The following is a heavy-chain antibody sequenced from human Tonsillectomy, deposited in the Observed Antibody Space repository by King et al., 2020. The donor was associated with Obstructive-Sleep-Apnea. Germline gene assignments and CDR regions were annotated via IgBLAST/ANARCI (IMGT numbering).Heavy chain of an antibody. CDR2: ISYDGINI. CDR1: GFTFSSYG. J-gene: IGHJ4*02. V-gene: IGHV3-30*18. Sequence: VQLVESGGGVVQPGRSLRLSCAASGFTFSSYGMHWVRQAPGKGLEGVAVISYDGINIYYADSVKGRFTISRDNSRNTLYLQMTSMRAGDTAVYYCAKEKEPRGYSFGSDYWGQGTLVTVSS. CDR3: AKEKEPRGYSFGSDY. D-gene: IGHD5-18*01.